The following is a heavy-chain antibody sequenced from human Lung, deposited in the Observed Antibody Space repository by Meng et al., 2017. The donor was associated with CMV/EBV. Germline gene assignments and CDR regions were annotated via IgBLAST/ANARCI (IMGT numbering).Heavy chain of an antibody. D-gene: IGHD7-27*01. Sequence: XVSCKTSGYTFAGHYLHWLRQAPGQGLEWMAWIHYDTGETNYAQNFHGRVTVTRDTSITTVYMELRSLRPDDTAMYYCARDDNWGPDYWGQGTLVTVSS. CDR2: IHYDTGET. J-gene: IGHJ4*02. V-gene: IGHV1-2*02. CDR3: ARDDNWGPDY. CDR1: GYTFAGHY.